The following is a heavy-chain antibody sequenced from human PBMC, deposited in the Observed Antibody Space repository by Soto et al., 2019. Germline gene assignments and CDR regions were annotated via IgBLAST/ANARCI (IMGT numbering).Heavy chain of an antibody. D-gene: IGHD6-6*01. CDR1: GGTFSSYA. CDR3: ARMGIAARLRGRGYGMDV. Sequence: SVKVSCKASGGTFSSYAISWVRQAPGQGLEWMGGIIPIFGTANYAQKFQGRVAITADKSTSTAYMELSSLRSEDTAVYYCARMGIAARLRGRGYGMDVWGQGTTVTVSS. J-gene: IGHJ6*02. V-gene: IGHV1-69*06. CDR2: IIPIFGTA.